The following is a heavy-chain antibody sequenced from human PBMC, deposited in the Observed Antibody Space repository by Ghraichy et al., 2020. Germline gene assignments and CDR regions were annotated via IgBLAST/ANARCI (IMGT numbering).Heavy chain of an antibody. Sequence: SQTLSLTCAVYGGSFSGYYWSWIRQPPGKGLEWIGEINHSGSTNYNPSLKSRVTISVDTSKNQFSLKLSSVTAADTAVYYCARANWNGLYYYYYYMDVWGKGTTVTVSS. CDR1: GGSFSGYY. CDR2: INHSGST. CDR3: ARANWNGLYYYYYYMDV. V-gene: IGHV4-34*01. J-gene: IGHJ6*03. D-gene: IGHD1-1*01.